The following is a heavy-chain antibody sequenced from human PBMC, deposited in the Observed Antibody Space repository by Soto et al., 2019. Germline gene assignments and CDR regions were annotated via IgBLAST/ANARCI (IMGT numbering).Heavy chain of an antibody. CDR3: ARVDTRRWGEDWFDP. V-gene: IGHV4-31*03. D-gene: IGHD3-16*01. CDR1: GGSISSGGYY. J-gene: IGHJ5*02. CDR2: IYYSGST. Sequence: QVQLQESGPGLVKPSQTLSLTCTVSGGSISSGGYYWSWIRQHPGKGLEWIGYIYYSGSTYYNPSLKSRVNISVDTSQNQFSLKLGSVTAADTAVYYCARVDTRRWGEDWFDPWGQGTLVTVSS.